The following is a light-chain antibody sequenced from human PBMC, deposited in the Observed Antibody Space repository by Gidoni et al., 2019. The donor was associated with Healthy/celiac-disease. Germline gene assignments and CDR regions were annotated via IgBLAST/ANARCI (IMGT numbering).Light chain of an antibody. CDR3: QQYYSTPWT. CDR2: WAS. J-gene: IGKJ1*01. Sequence: DIVMTQSPDSLAVSLGERATINCKSSQSVLYSTNNKNYLAWYQQKPGQPPKLLIYWASTRVSGVPDRFSGSWSGTDFTLTISSLQAEDVSVYYCQQYYSTPWTFGQGTKVEIK. V-gene: IGKV4-1*01. CDR1: QSVLYSTNNKNY.